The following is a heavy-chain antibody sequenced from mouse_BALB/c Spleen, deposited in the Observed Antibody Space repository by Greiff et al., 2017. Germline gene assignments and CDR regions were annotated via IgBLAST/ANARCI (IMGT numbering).Heavy chain of an antibody. CDR1: GFNIKDTY. CDR3: ALDPSVGYYYYGSSLDY. V-gene: IGHV14-3*02. CDR2: IDPANGNT. D-gene: IGHD1-1*01. J-gene: IGHJ2*01. Sequence: EVQLQQSGAELVKPGASVKLSCTASGFNIKDTYMHWVKQRPEQGLEWIGRIDPANGNTKYDPKFQGKATITADTSSNTAYLQLSSLTSEDTAVYYSALDPSVGYYYYGSSLDYWGQGTTLTVSS.